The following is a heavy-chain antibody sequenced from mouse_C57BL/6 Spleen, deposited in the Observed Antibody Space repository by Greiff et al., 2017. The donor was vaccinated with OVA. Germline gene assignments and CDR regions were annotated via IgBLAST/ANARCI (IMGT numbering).Heavy chain of an antibody. V-gene: IGHV1-59*01. D-gene: IGHD1-1*01. Sequence: VQLQQPGAELVRPGTSVKLSCKASGYTFTSYWMHWVKQRPGQGLEWIGVIDPSDSYTNYNQKFKGKATLTVDTSSSTAYMQLSSLTSEGSAVYYCARRDYYDNSYGFDYWGQGTTLTVSS. J-gene: IGHJ2*01. CDR1: GYTFTSYW. CDR3: ARRDYYDNSYGFDY. CDR2: IDPSDSYT.